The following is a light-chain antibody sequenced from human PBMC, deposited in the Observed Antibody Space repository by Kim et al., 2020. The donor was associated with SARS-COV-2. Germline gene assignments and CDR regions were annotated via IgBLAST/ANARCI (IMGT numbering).Light chain of an antibody. CDR2: TAS. V-gene: IGKV1-39*01. CDR1: EYISTY. J-gene: IGKJ1*01. CDR3: QHSYTTPWT. Sequence: ASVGDTVTIACLASEYISTYLNWYQHKPGKAPKLLIYTASTLHSGVPSRFSGSGSGADFTLTISSLQPEDFATYYCQHSYTTPWTFGHGTNVDIK.